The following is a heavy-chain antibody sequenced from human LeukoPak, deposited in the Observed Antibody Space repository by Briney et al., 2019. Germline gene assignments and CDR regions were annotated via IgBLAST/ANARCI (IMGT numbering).Heavy chain of an antibody. CDR1: GFTFSRYA. V-gene: IGHV3-30-3*02. CDR3: AKTANYNDNSGYYDHFDY. J-gene: IGHJ4*02. D-gene: IGHD3-22*01. CDR2: ISYDANIGSNK. Sequence: PGGSLRLSCATSGFTFSRYAMHWVRQAPGKGLEWVALISYDANIGSNKYYADSVKGRFTISRDNSKNTLYLQMNSLRAEDTAVYYCAKTANYNDNSGYYDHFDYWGQGTLVTVSS.